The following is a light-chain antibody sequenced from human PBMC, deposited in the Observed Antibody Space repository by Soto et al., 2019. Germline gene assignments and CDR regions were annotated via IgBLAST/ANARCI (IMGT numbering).Light chain of an antibody. CDR3: QQYYNWPS. J-gene: IGKJ5*01. CDR2: GAS. V-gene: IGKV3-15*01. Sequence: EIVVTQSPATLSVSPGERSTLSCRASQSVSPNVAWYQQRPGQAPRLLIYGASTRATGIPGRLSGSGSGTEFTLTISSLESEDSAVYYCQQYYNWPSFGQGTRLEIK. CDR1: QSVSPN.